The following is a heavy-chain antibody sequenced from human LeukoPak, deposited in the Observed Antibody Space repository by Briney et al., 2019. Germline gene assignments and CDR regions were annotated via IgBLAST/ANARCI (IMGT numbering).Heavy chain of an antibody. CDR3: ARLLVAGTGDY. V-gene: IGHV3-23*01. CDR2: IRGDGHNT. J-gene: IGHJ4*02. D-gene: IGHD6-19*01. Sequence: GGSLRLSCAASGFTFSNYAMSWVRQAPGKGLDWVSTIRGDGHNTYYADSVKGRFTISRDNSKNTLYLQMNSLRAEDTAVYYCARLLVAGTGDYWGQGTPVTVSS. CDR1: GFTFSNYA.